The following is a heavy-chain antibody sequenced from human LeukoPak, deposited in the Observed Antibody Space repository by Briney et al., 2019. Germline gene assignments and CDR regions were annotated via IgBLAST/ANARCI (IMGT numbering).Heavy chain of an antibody. V-gene: IGHV3-30-3*01. Sequence: GGSLRLSCAASGFTFSSYAMHWVRQAPGKGLEWVAVISYDGSNKYYADSVKGRFTISRDNSKNTLYLEMNSLRVEDTAVYYCAIGGGSDYWGQGTLVTVSS. CDR3: AIGGGSDY. D-gene: IGHD3-10*01. CDR1: GFTFSSYA. J-gene: IGHJ4*02. CDR2: ISYDGSNK.